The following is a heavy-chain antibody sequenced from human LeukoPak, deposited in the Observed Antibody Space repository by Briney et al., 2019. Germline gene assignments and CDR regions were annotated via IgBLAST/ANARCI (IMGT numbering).Heavy chain of an antibody. CDR2: ISGSGGST. CDR1: GFTFSSYA. J-gene: IGHJ3*02. CDR3: AKDYYDSSGFDAFDI. D-gene: IGHD3-22*01. Sequence: QPWGSLRLSCAASGFTFSSYAMIWVRQAPGKGLEWVSAISGSGGSTYYAYSVKGRFTISRDNSKNTLYLQMNSLRAEDTAVYYCAKDYYDSSGFDAFDIWGQGTMVTVSS. V-gene: IGHV3-23*01.